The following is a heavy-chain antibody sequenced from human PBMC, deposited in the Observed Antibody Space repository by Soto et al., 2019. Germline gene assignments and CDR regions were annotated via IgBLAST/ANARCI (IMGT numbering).Heavy chain of an antibody. CDR1: GGTFSKYS. V-gene: IGHV1-69*06. CDR2: ITPFVDTS. D-gene: IGHD2-21*01. Sequence: QVRLVQSGAEVKKPGSSVKVSCKVSGGTFSKYSLSWVRQTPGQGLEWMGGITPFVDTSNYAQRFLGRVTITADKSTNTAFLEVRALKLENTALYSWASTIYCKGSICSSRHYYGMDVWGQGTTVTVSS. CDR3: ASTIYCKGSICSSRHYYGMDV. J-gene: IGHJ6*02.